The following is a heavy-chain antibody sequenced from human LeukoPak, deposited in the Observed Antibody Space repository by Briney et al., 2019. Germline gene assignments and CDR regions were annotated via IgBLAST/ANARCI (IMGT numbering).Heavy chain of an antibody. CDR2: IYYSGST. CDR3: VRETYDILTGYYYFDY. V-gene: IGHV4-39*02. Sequence: SETLSLTCTVSGASVSGSAYYWGWIRQPPGKGLEWIGNIYYSGSTYYNESLESRVTISIDTSKNQFSLKLNSVTAADTAMYYCVRETYDILTGYYYFDYWGLGTLVTVSS. CDR1: GASVSGSAYY. J-gene: IGHJ4*02. D-gene: IGHD3-9*01.